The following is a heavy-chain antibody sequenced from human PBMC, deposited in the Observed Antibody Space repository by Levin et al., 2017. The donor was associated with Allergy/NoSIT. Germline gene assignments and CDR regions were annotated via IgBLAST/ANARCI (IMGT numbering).Heavy chain of an antibody. V-gene: IGHV3-48*01. Sequence: PSETLSLTCAASGFTFNTYNMNWVRQAPGKGLEWISYISGGGTAIYYADSVKGRFSISRDKGKNSVSLQMNSLRAEDTAVYDCAREPPNGMDVWGQGTAVTVSS. CDR2: ISGGGTAI. J-gene: IGHJ6*02. CDR1: GFTFNTYN. CDR3: AREPPNGMDV.